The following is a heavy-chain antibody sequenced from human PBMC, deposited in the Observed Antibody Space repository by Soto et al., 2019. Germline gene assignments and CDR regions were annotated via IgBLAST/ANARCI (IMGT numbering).Heavy chain of an antibody. CDR3: AKDHSYYDFWSGYYLDYYFDY. CDR1: GFTFSSYA. V-gene: IGHV3-23*01. J-gene: IGHJ4*02. Sequence: GGSLRLSCAASGFTFSSYAMSWVRQAPGKGLEWVSAISVSGGSTYYADSVKGRFTISRDNSKNTLYLQMNSLRAEDTAVYYCAKDHSYYDFWSGYYLDYYFDYWGQGTLVTVSS. CDR2: ISVSGGST. D-gene: IGHD3-3*01.